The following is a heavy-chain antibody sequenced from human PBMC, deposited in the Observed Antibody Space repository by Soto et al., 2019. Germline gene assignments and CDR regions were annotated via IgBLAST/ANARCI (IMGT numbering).Heavy chain of an antibody. D-gene: IGHD2-8*01. V-gene: IGHV1-18*01. CDR1: SYSYSGYG. CDR3: ARDPNVYSPASFGDV. Sequence: QGQLVQSGAEVKKPGASVKVSCKASSYSYSGYGINWVRQAPGQGLEWMGWISTYNGNAHYAQSLRGRVTMTTDTSTSNASLELRSMTSDDTAVYYCARDPNVYSPASFGDVWGQGTLVTVSP. J-gene: IGHJ4*02. CDR2: ISTYNGNA.